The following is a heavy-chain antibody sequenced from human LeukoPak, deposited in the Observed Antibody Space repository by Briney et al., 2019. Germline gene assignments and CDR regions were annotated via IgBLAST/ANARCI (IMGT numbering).Heavy chain of an antibody. J-gene: IGHJ4*02. CDR3: ARAYCGGDCYSGDFDY. V-gene: IGHV2-5*01. CDR1: GFSLSTSGVG. Sequence: SGPTLVKPTQTLTLTCTFSGFSLSTSGVGVGWIRQPPGKALVWLTVIYWNDDKRYSPSLKSRLTITKDTSKSQVVLTMTNMDPVDTGTYYCARAYCGGDCYSGDFDYWGQGTLVTVSS. CDR2: IYWNDDK. D-gene: IGHD2-21*02.